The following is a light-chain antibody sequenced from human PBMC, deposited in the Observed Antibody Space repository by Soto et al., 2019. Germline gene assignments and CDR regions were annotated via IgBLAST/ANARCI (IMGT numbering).Light chain of an antibody. J-gene: IGKJ1*01. CDR1: QSVSSSY. CDR3: QQYGSSPRT. Sequence: EIVLTQSPGTLSLSPGERATLSCRASQSVSSSYLAWYQQKPGQAPRLLIYGASRRATGIPDRFSGSGSGTDFTLTISRLEPEDLAVYYCQQYGSSPRTFGQGTKVDIK. CDR2: GAS. V-gene: IGKV3-20*01.